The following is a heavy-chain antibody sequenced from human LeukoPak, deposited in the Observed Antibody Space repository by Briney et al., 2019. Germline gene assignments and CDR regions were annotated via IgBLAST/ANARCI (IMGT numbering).Heavy chain of an antibody. J-gene: IGHJ4*02. CDR1: GDSINGVS. Sequence: PWGTLSLNSAVSGDSINGVSWSGIRQAPGKGLGGIAYIYDTGTTNTSPSLKSRVTLSVDTSKKQFSLRLSSVTAADTAVYYCARGVRVGFSSYYFDYWGQGTLVTVSS. D-gene: IGHD6-6*01. V-gene: IGHV4-59*01. CDR3: ARGVRVGFSSYYFDY. CDR2: IYDTGTT.